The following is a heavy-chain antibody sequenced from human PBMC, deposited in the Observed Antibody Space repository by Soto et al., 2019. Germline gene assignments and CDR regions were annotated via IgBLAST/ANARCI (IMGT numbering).Heavy chain of an antibody. CDR1: GGSISSSRYY. CDR2: IYYRGTT. CDR3: ARLLSSSSYYDILTGYSVDY. J-gene: IGHJ4*02. Sequence: QLQLRESGPRLVKPSETLSLTCGVSGGSISSSRYYWGWIRQPPGKGLEWIANIYYRGTTYYNPSLKSRVTISVDTFRNQFSLRLSSVTAADTAVYYCARLLSSSSYYDILTGYSVDYWGQGTLVSVSS. V-gene: IGHV4-39*01. D-gene: IGHD3-9*01.